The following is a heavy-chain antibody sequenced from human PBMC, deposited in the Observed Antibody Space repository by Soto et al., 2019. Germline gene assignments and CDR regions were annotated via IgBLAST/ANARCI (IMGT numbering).Heavy chain of an antibody. V-gene: IGHV3-33*01. CDR2: IWYDGSNK. CDR1: GFTFSSYG. Sequence: GGSLRLSCAASGFTFSSYGMHWVRQAPGKGLEWVAVIWYDGSNKYYADSVKGRFTISRDNSKNTLYLQMNSLRAEDTAVYYCARDNKPVGATDTPYYYYYYGMDVWGQGTTVTVSS. J-gene: IGHJ6*02. CDR3: ARDNKPVGATDTPYYYYYYGMDV. D-gene: IGHD1-26*01.